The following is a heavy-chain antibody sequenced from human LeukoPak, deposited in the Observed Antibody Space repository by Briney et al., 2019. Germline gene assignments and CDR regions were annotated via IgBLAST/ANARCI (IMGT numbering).Heavy chain of an antibody. CDR2: IRTDGTDE. Sequence: GGPLRLSCVPSGFTFSNYGMHWFRQVPDNGRDWVAFIRTDGTDERYADSVKGRFTISRDNSKNTLYLQMNTLTPEDTALYHCARCNTADVPSGNWGQGTLVTVSS. J-gene: IGHJ4*02. CDR3: ARCNTADVPSGN. D-gene: IGHD2/OR15-2a*01. CDR1: GFTFSNYG. V-gene: IGHV3-30*02.